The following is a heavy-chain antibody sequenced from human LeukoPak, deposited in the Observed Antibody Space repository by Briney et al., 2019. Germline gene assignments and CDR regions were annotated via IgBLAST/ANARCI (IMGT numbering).Heavy chain of an antibody. CDR1: GGTFSSYA. Sequence: ASVKVSCKASGGTFSSYAISWVRQAPVQGLEWMGRTIPIFGTANYAQKFQGRVTITTDESTSTAYMELSSLRSEDTAVYYCARDSGTDGSGSYFLDYWGQGTLVTVSS. CDR2: TIPIFGTA. J-gene: IGHJ4*02. V-gene: IGHV1-69*05. D-gene: IGHD3-10*01. CDR3: ARDSGTDGSGSYFLDY.